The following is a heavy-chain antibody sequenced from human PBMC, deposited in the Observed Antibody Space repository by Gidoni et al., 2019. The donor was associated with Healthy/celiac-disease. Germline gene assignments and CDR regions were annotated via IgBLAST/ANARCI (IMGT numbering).Heavy chain of an antibody. CDR1: GFTFSSHS. D-gene: IGHD3-3*01. CDR3: ARVRSPTIFGVVIPDAFDI. Sequence: EVQLVESGGGLVQPGGSLRLSCAASGFTFSSHSMNWVGQAPGKGLEWVSYISSSSSTIYYADSVKGRFTISRDNAKNSLYLQMNSLRAEDTAVYYCARVRSPTIFGVVIPDAFDIWGQGTMVTVSS. V-gene: IGHV3-48*01. CDR2: ISSSSSTI. J-gene: IGHJ3*02.